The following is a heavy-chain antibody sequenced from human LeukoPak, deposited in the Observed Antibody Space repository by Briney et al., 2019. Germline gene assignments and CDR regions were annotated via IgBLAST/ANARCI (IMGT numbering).Heavy chain of an antibody. J-gene: IGHJ4*02. V-gene: IGHV1-2*06. CDR3: AWGTYYYDSSGYYSLEY. Sequence: ASVKVSCKASGYTFTGYYMHWVRQAPGQGLEWMGRINPNSGGTNYAQKFRGRVTMTRDTSISTAYMELSRLRSDDTAVYYCAWGTYYYDSSGYYSLEYWGQGTLVTVSS. CDR2: INPNSGGT. CDR1: GYTFTGYY. D-gene: IGHD3-22*01.